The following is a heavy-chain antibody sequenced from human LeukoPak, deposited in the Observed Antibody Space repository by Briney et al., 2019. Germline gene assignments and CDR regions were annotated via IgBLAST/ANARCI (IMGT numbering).Heavy chain of an antibody. V-gene: IGHV3-74*01. J-gene: IGHJ3*02. CDR3: ARGGVLNYVLDI. D-gene: IGHD3-16*01. CDR1: GFTFSTYW. CDR2: INPDGTST. Sequence: GGSLRLSCAASGFTFSTYWMHWVRQAPGKGLVWVSRINPDGTSTAYVDSMRGRFTVSRDTAKNTLYLQMNSLRAENTAVYCGARGGVLNYVLDIGGQGTMVTVSS.